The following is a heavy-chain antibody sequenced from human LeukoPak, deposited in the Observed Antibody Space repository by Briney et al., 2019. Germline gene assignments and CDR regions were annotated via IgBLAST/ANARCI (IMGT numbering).Heavy chain of an antibody. D-gene: IGHD1-14*01. CDR3: ARWYGAFDH. V-gene: IGHV3-48*04. CDR2: IDTSGSSI. Sequence: TGGSLRLSCAASEFTFDDYAMNWVRQAPGKGLEWVSYIDTSGSSIYYADSVKGRFTISRDNAKNSLYLQMNSLRADDTAVYYCARWYGAFDHWGQGTRVTVSS. J-gene: IGHJ4*02. CDR1: EFTFDDYA.